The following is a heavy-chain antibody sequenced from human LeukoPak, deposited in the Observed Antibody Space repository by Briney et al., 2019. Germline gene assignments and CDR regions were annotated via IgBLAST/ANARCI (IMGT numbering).Heavy chain of an antibody. CDR1: GITVSSNY. CDR2: LYSGGTT. CDR3: ARDPPGIRVPGV. Sequence: GGSLRLSCAASGITVSSNYMTWVRQAPGKGLEWVSVLYSGGTTYYADSVKGRFTISRDNSKNTLYLQMDSLRVEDTAVYYCARDPPGIRVPGVWGQETPVTVSS. J-gene: IGHJ4*02. D-gene: IGHD6-19*01. V-gene: IGHV3-53*01.